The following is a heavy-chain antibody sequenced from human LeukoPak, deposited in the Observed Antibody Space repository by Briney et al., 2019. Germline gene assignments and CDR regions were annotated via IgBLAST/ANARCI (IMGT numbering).Heavy chain of an antibody. V-gene: IGHV4-59*08. D-gene: IGHD6-13*01. CDR2: IYYSGST. J-gene: IGHJ6*02. Sequence: PSETLSLTCTVSGGSISSYYWSWIRQPPGKGLEWIGYIYYSGSTNYNPSLKSRVTISVDTSKNQFSLKLSSVTAADTAVYYCARLRIAAAGTGYYYYGMDVWGQGTTVTVSS. CDR3: ARLRIAAAGTGYYYYGMDV. CDR1: GGSISSYY.